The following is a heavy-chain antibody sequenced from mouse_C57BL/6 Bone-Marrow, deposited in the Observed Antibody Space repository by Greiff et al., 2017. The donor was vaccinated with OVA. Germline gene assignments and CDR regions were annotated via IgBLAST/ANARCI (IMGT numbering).Heavy chain of an antibody. CDR2: ISDGGSYT. Sequence: DVMLVESGGGLVKPGGSPKLSCAASGFTFSSYAMSWVRQTPEKRLEWVATISDGGSYTYYPDNVKGRFNISRDNAKNNLYLQMSHLKSEDTAMYYCAREGDGYYVAWFAYWGQGTLVTVSA. CDR3: AREGDGYYVAWFAY. J-gene: IGHJ3*01. CDR1: GFTFSSYA. D-gene: IGHD2-3*01. V-gene: IGHV5-4*01.